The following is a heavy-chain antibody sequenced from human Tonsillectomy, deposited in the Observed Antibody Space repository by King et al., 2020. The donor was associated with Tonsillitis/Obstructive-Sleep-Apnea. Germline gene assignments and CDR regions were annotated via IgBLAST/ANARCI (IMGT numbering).Heavy chain of an antibody. V-gene: IGHV3-23*04. CDR1: GFTFSSYA. CDR3: AKDSRLLWFGELLRMTAFDI. CDR2: ISGSGGST. Sequence: VQLVESGGGLVQPGGSLRLSCAASGFTFSSYAMSWVRQAPGKGLEWVSAISGSGGSTYYADSVKGRFTISRDNSKNTLYLQMNSLGAEDTAVYYCAKDSRLLWFGELLRMTAFDIWGQGTMVTVSS. J-gene: IGHJ3*02. D-gene: IGHD3-10*01.